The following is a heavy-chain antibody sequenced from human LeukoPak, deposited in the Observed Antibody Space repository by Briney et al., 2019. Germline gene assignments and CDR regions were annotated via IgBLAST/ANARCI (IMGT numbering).Heavy chain of an antibody. D-gene: IGHD1-26*01. Sequence: PGGPLRLSCAASGFTFSSYAIHWVRQAPGKGLEWVAVISYDGTNKNYADSVKGRFTISRDNSKNTVYLQMNSLRVEDAAVYYCARDPRGSPYYFDYWGQGTLVTVSS. V-gene: IGHV3-30-3*01. CDR3: ARDPRGSPYYFDY. CDR2: ISYDGTNK. CDR1: GFTFSSYA. J-gene: IGHJ4*02.